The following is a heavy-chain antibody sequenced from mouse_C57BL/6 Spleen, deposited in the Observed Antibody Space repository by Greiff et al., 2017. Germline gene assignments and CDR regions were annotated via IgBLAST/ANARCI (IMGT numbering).Heavy chain of an antibody. D-gene: IGHD1-1*01. CDR3: AREGYYGGYAMDY. J-gene: IGHJ4*01. Sequence: EVMLVESGGDLVKPGGSLQLSCAASGFTFSSYGMSWVRQTPDKRLEWVATISSGGSYPYYPDSVTGRFTISRDNAKKTLYLQMSILKSEDTAMYYCAREGYYGGYAMDYWGQGTSVTVSS. CDR2: ISSGGSYP. V-gene: IGHV5-6*01. CDR1: GFTFSSYG.